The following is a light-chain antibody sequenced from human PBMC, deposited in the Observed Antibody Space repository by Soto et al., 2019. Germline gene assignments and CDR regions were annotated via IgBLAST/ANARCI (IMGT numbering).Light chain of an antibody. CDR1: QGISSY. V-gene: IGKV1-8*01. Sequence: AIQMTQSPSSLSASTGDRVTITCRASQGISSYLAWYQQKPGKAPKLLIYAASTLQSGVPSRFSGSGSGTDFTLTISCLQSEDFATYYCQQYYSYPWTFGQGTKVDI. CDR3: QQYYSYPWT. J-gene: IGKJ1*01. CDR2: AAS.